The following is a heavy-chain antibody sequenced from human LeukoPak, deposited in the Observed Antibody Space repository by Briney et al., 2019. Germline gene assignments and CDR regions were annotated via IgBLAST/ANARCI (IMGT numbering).Heavy chain of an antibody. CDR1: GFTFDDYA. CDR3: AKVREFRGYYYGMDV. D-gene: IGHD3-10*01. CDR2: ISWNSGSI. J-gene: IGHJ6*02. Sequence: GRSLRLSCAASGFTFDDYAMHWVRQAPGKGLEWVSGISWNSGSIGYADSVRGRFTISRDNAKNSLYLQMNSLRAEDTALYYCAKVREFRGYYYGMDVWGQGTTVTVSS. V-gene: IGHV3-9*01.